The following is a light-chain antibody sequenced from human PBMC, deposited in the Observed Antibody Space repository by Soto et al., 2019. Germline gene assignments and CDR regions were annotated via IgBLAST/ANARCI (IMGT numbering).Light chain of an antibody. J-gene: IGLJ1*01. V-gene: IGLV1-40*01. CDR2: NSN. CDR3: QSYDIGLTGFYV. CDR1: DSNIGAGYE. Sequence: QSVLTQPPSVSGAPGQSVTISRTVGDSNIGAGYEVHWYQQISGKAPKLIVYNSNSHPSATPDRFSGSKSGASAALAITGLQDEDEADYYSQSYDIGLTGFYVSGTGTKVTV.